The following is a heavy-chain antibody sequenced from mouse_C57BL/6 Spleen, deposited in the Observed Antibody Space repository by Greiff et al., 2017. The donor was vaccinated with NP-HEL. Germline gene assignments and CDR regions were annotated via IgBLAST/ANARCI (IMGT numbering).Heavy chain of an antibody. J-gene: IGHJ3*01. CDR1: GFTFSDYG. CDR3: AYDYDGPFAY. D-gene: IGHD2-4*01. CDR2: ISSGSSTI. Sequence: EVQLVESGGGLVKPGGSLKLSCAASGFTFSDYGMHWVRQAPEKGLEWVAYISSGSSTIYYADTVKGRFTISRDNAKNTLFLQMTSLRSEDTAMYYCAYDYDGPFAYWGQGTLVTVSA. V-gene: IGHV5-17*01.